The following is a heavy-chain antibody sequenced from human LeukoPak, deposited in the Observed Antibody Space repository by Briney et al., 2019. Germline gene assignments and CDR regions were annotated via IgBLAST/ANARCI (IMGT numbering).Heavy chain of an antibody. CDR3: ATVMGYYSNYFDY. CDR2: FDPEDGET. D-gene: IGHD3-22*01. J-gene: IGHJ4*02. CDR1: GGTFSSYA. Sequence: ASVKVSCKASGGTFSSYAISWVRQAPGKGLEWMGGFDPEDGETIYAQKFQGRVTMTEDTSTDTAYMELSSLRSEDTAVYYCATVMGYYSNYFDYWGQGALVTVSS. V-gene: IGHV1-24*01.